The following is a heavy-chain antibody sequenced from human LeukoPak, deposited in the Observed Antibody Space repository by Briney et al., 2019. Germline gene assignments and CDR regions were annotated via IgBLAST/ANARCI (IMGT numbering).Heavy chain of an antibody. CDR2: ISYDGTNK. V-gene: IGHV3-30*03. CDR1: GFTFSSYG. Sequence: GGSLRLSCAASGFTFSSYGMHWVRQAPGKGLEWVAVISYDGTNKYYADSVKGRFTISRDNSKNTLYLQMNSLRAEDTAVYYCARALYIAARPYYFDYWGQGTLVTVSS. CDR3: ARALYIAARPYYFDY. D-gene: IGHD6-6*01. J-gene: IGHJ4*02.